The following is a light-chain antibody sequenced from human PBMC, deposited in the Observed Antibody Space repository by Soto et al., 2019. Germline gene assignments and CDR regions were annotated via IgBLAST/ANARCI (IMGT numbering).Light chain of an antibody. J-gene: IGLJ2*01. CDR1: SGHSNYA. CDR3: QTWGTGIVI. V-gene: IGLV4-69*01. Sequence: QPVLTQSPSSSASLGASFKLTCTLSSGHSNYAIAWHQQQPEKGARYLMKLNRDGSHSKGDGIPNRVSGSSSGAERYLTISSLQSEDEGDYYCQTWGTGIVIFGGGTKLIVL. CDR2: LNRDGSH.